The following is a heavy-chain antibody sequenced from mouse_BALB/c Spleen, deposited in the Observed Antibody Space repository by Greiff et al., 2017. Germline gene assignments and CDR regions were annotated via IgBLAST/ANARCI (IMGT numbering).Heavy chain of an antibody. CDR3: ARGGDDGYPAWFAY. CDR2: ISSGGST. CDR1: GFTFSSYA. D-gene: IGHD2-3*01. Sequence: EVMLVESGGGLVKPGGSLKLSCAASGFTFSSYAMSWVRQTPEKRLEWVASISSGGSTYYPDSVKGRFTISRDNARNILYLQMSSLRSEDTAMYYCARGGDDGYPAWFAYWGQGTLVTVSA. J-gene: IGHJ3*01. V-gene: IGHV5-6-5*01.